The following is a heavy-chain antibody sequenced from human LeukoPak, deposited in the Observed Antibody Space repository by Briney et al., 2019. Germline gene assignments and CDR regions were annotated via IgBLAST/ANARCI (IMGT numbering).Heavy chain of an antibody. V-gene: IGHV3-23*01. D-gene: IGHD2-2*01. CDR3: ANFPPGPFGY. Sequence: GGSLRLSCAGSGFTFSSHVMNWVRQAPGKGLEWVSGISGSGGSTYYADSVKGRFTISRDNSKNTLYLQMNSLRAEDTAVYYCANFPPGPFGYWGQGTLVTVAS. CDR1: GFTFSSHV. CDR2: ISGSGGST. J-gene: IGHJ4*02.